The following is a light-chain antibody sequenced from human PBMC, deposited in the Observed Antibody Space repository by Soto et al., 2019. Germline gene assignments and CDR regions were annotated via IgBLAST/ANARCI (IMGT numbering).Light chain of an antibody. V-gene: IGKV3-20*01. CDR2: GTS. Sequence: EIVLTQSPGTLPFSPGARATLSCRASQSVSSSYLAWYQQKPGQAPRLLIYGTSSRATGIPDRFSGSGSGTDFTLTISRLEPEDLAVYYCQQYGSSPITVGQGTRLDIK. J-gene: IGKJ5*01. CDR1: QSVSSSY. CDR3: QQYGSSPIT.